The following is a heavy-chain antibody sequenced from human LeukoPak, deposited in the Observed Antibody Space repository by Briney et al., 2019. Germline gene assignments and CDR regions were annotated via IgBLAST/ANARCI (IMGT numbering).Heavy chain of an antibody. CDR3: ARVPVYCSSTSCSPDAFDI. CDR1: GGSISSYY. J-gene: IGHJ3*02. Sequence: SETLSLTCTVSGGSISSYYWSWIRQPAGKGLEWIGRIYTSGSTNYNPSLKSRVTMSVDTSKNQFSLKLSSVTAADTAVYYCARVPVYCSSTSCSPDAFDIWGQGTMVTVSS. CDR2: IYTSGST. D-gene: IGHD2-2*01. V-gene: IGHV4-4*07.